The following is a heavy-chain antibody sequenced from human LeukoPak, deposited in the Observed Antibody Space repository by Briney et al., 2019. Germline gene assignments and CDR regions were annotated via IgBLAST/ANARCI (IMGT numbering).Heavy chain of an antibody. CDR3: ARDSSGYDNWFDP. Sequence: PGGSLRLSCAASGFTFNKYGMNWVRQAPGKGLEWVAIISHDGRNRNYAESVKGRFTISRDNAKNSLYLQMNSLRAEDTAVYYCARDSSGYDNWFDPWGQGTLVTVSS. D-gene: IGHD5-12*01. V-gene: IGHV3-30*03. J-gene: IGHJ5*02. CDR2: ISHDGRNR. CDR1: GFTFNKYG.